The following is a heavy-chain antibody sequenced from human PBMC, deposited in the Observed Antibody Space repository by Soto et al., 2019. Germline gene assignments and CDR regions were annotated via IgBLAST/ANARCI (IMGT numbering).Heavy chain of an antibody. Sequence: ETLSLTCTVSGGSISSYYWTWIRQPPGKGLEWIGYIYYSGSTNYKPSLKSRVTISVDTSKNQFSLKLTSVTAADTAVYYCARHKGSSSWYPFDYWGQGALVTVSS. J-gene: IGHJ4*02. CDR2: IYYSGST. V-gene: IGHV4-59*01. D-gene: IGHD6-13*01. CDR3: ARHKGSSSWYPFDY. CDR1: GGSISSYY.